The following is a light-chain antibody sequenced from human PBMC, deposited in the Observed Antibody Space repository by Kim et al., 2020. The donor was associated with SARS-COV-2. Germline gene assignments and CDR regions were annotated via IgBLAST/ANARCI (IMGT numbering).Light chain of an antibody. CDR1: QGISIY. V-gene: IGKV1-9*01. Sequence: ASVGDRVTITCRASQGISIYLAWYQQKPGKAPKLLIYAASTSQRGVPPRFSGSGSGTEFTLTISSLQPEDSATYFCQQLASYPLTFGGGTKVDIK. CDR3: QQLASYPLT. J-gene: IGKJ4*01. CDR2: AAS.